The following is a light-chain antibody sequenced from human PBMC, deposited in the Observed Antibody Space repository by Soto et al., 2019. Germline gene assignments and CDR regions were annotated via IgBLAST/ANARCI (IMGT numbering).Light chain of an antibody. CDR2: GAS. CDR3: QQRSDWPPLT. Sequence: EIVLTQSPDTLSLSPGERATLSCRASQSVGSYLAWYQQKPGQAPRLLIFGASNRAAGIPARFSGSGSGTDLTLTISNLEPEDFAVYYCQQRSDWPPLTFGGGTKVEIK. J-gene: IGKJ4*01. CDR1: QSVGSY. V-gene: IGKV3-11*01.